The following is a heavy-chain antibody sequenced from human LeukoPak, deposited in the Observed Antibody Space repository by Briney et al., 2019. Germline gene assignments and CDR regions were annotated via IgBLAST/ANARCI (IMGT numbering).Heavy chain of an antibody. CDR3: ARGRYNWNDDDAFDI. D-gene: IGHD1-20*01. J-gene: IGHJ3*02. V-gene: IGHV1-8*01. CDR2: MNPNSGNT. CDR1: GYTFTSYD. Sequence: ASVKVSCKASGYTFTSYDINWVRQATGQGLEWMGWMNPNSGNTGYAQRFQGRVTMTRNTSISTAYMELSSLRSEDTAVYYCARGRYNWNDDDAFDIWGQGTMVTVSS.